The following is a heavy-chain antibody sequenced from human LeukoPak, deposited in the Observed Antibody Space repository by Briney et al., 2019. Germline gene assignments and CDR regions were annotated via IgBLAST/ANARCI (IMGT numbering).Heavy chain of an antibody. CDR2: ISGSGGST. CDR3: AKVGSRMVRGVINWFDP. CDR1: GFSFSSYA. J-gene: IGHJ5*02. V-gene: IGHV3-23*01. D-gene: IGHD3-10*01. Sequence: GGSLRLSCAASGFSFSSYAMSWVRQAPGKGLEWVSAISGSGGSTYYADSVKGRFTISRDNSKNTLYLQMNSLRAEDTAVYYCAKVGSRMVRGVINWFDPWGQGTLVTVSS.